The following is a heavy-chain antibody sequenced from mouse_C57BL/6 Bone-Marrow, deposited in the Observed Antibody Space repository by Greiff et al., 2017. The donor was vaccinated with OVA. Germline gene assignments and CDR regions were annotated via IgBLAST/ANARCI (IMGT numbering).Heavy chain of an antibody. CDR3: AKNRDWALDY. CDR2: IWSGGST. Sequence: QVQLQQSGPGLVQPSQSLSITCTVSGFSLTSYGVHWVRQPTGKGLEWLGVIWSGGSTDYNAAFISRLSISKDNSKSQVFFKMNSLQADDTAIYYCAKNRDWALDYWGQGTTLTVSS. D-gene: IGHD4-1*01. CDR1: GFSLTSYG. V-gene: IGHV2-4*01. J-gene: IGHJ2*01.